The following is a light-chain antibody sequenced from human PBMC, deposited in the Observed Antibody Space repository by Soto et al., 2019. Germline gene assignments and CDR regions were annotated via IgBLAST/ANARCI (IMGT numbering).Light chain of an antibody. J-gene: IGKJ1*01. V-gene: IGKV2-30*01. CDR2: KVS. CDR3: MQGTHWPWT. Sequence: DVVMTQSPLSLPVTLGQPASISCRSSQSLAYRDGNTYLNWFQQRPGQSPRRLIYKVSNRDSGVPNRFSGSGSGADFTLKISRVEAEDVGLYYCMQGTHWPWTFGQGTKVDI. CDR1: QSLAYRDGNTY.